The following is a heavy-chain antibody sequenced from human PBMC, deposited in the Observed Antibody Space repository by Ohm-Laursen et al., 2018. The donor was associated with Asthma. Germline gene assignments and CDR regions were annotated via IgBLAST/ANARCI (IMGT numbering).Heavy chain of an antibody. Sequence: SLRLSCTASGFTFDDYAMHWVRQAPGKGLEWVSGISWNSGSIGYADSVKGRFTISRDNAKNSLYLQMNSLRAEDTALYYCAKTVAGAANIIDYWGQGTLVSVSS. J-gene: IGHJ4*02. CDR1: GFTFDDYA. CDR2: ISWNSGSI. D-gene: IGHD6-19*01. V-gene: IGHV3-9*01. CDR3: AKTVAGAANIIDY.